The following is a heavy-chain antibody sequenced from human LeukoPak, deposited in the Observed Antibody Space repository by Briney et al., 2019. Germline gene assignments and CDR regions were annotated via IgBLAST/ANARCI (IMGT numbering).Heavy chain of an antibody. J-gene: IGHJ5*02. V-gene: IGHV4-59*01. CDR2: IYYSGST. Sequence: PSETLSLTCTVSGGSISSYYWSWIRQPPGKGLEWVGYIYYSGSTNYNPSLKSRVTISVDTSNNQFSLKLSSVTAADTAVYYCARDRGWFDPWGQATLVTVSS. CDR3: ARDRGWFDP. CDR1: GGSISSYY.